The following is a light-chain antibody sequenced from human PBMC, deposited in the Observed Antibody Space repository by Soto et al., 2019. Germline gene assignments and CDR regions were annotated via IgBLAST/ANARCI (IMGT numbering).Light chain of an antibody. CDR1: QSVSSR. Sequence: ESVLTQSPGTLSLSPGERATLSCRASQSVSSRLAWYQQKPGQAPRLLIYGASSRATGIPDRFSGSGSGTDFTLTISRLEPEDFAVYYCQQSGSSGTFGQGTKVDIK. CDR3: QQSGSSGT. J-gene: IGKJ1*01. CDR2: GAS. V-gene: IGKV3-20*01.